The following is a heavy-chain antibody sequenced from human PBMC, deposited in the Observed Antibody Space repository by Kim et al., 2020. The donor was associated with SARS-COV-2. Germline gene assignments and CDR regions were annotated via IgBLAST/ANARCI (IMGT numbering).Heavy chain of an antibody. CDR2: ISSSSSYI. J-gene: IGHJ3*02. CDR1: GFTFSSYS. D-gene: IGHD2-2*01. CDR3: ARDMGSSTRTDAFDI. Sequence: GGSLRLSCAASGFTFSSYSMNWVRQAPGKGLEWVSSISSSSSYIYYADSVKGRFTISRDNAKNSLYLQMNSLRAEDTAVYYCARDMGSSTRTDAFDIWGQGTMVTVSS. V-gene: IGHV3-21*01.